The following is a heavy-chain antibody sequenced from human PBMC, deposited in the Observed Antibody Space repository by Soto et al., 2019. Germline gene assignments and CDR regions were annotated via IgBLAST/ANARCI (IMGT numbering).Heavy chain of an antibody. J-gene: IGHJ4*02. D-gene: IGHD3-9*01. CDR3: ASGRGYDILTGYYPYFDY. Sequence: EVQLVESGGGLVQSGKSLRLSCAASGLTFDDYAMHWVRQAPGKDLEWVSGISWNSGSIGYADSVKGRFTISRDNAKNSXXRQMNSLRAGDTALYYCASGRGYDILTGYYPYFDYWGQGTLVTVSS. CDR1: GLTFDDYA. CDR2: ISWNSGSI. V-gene: IGHV3-9*01.